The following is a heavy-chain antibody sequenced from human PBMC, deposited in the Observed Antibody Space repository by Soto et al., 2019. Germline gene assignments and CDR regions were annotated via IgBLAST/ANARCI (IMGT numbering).Heavy chain of an antibody. D-gene: IGHD6-19*01. V-gene: IGHV1-69*01. CDR3: ARDKAGPHSSGWYELVY. J-gene: IGHJ4*02. Sequence: QVQLVQSGAEVKKPGSSVKVSCKASGGTFSSYAISWVRQAPGQGLEWMGGIIPIFGTANYAQKFQGRVTITADESTSTAYMELSSLRSEDTVVYYCARDKAGPHSSGWYELVYWGQGTLVTVSS. CDR1: GGTFSSYA. CDR2: IIPIFGTA.